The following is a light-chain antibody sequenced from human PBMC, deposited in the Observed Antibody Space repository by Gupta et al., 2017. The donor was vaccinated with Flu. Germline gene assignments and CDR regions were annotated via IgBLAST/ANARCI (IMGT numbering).Light chain of an antibody. CDR3: QAWDSGTCV. J-gene: IGLJ3*02. CDR2: QDI. Sequence: SFELTQPPSVSVSPGQTATIPCSGTGNELGDIYVSWYQQKPGQSPVLVIYQDIQRPSGIPERVSGSNSGETATLSISETQAMDEADYYCQAWDSGTCVFGGGTKLTVL. CDR1: ELGDIY. V-gene: IGLV3-1*01.